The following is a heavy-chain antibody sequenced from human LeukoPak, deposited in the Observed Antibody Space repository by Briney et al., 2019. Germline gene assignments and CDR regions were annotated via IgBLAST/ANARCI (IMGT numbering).Heavy chain of an antibody. CDR2: ISSSSSYI. CDR3: AKDRKTSGSYFDY. CDR1: RLTLSIYS. D-gene: IGHD1-26*01. Sequence: GRSLRLFCAVSRLTLSIYSMKWVRQAPGRGREWGSSISSSSSYIYYADSVKGRFTISRDNAKTSLYLQMNSLRAEDTAVYYCAKDRKTSGSYFDYWGQGTLVTVSS. V-gene: IGHV3-21*01. J-gene: IGHJ4*02.